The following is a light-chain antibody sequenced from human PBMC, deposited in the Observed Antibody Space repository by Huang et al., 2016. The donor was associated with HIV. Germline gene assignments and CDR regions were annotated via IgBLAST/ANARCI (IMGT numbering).Light chain of an antibody. V-gene: IGKV3-15*01. CDR1: HSVSSN. J-gene: IGKJ1*01. CDR3: QQYNNWPRT. CDR2: AAS. Sequence: EIVMTQSPATLSVSPGERATLSCRASHSVSSNLAWYQQKPGQAPSLLIYAASTRATGIPARFSGSGSGTEFTLTISSLQSEDFAVYYCQQYNNWPRTFGQGTKVEIK.